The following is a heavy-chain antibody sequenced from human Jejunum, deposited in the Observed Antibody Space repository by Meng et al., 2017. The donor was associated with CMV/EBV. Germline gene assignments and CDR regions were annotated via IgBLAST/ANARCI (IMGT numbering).Heavy chain of an antibody. CDR1: GFTFSTP. CDR3: GRDPGVDF. V-gene: IGHV3-30*04. CDR2: ISHDGTKA. J-gene: IGHJ4*02. D-gene: IGHD2/OR15-2a*01. Sequence: SLRLCCVASGFTFSTPIHWVRQAPGKGLEWVAVISHDGTKAHYADSVRGRFTISRDNSKNTLYLQMNSLRIEDTAMYYCGRDPGVDFWGQGTLVTVSS.